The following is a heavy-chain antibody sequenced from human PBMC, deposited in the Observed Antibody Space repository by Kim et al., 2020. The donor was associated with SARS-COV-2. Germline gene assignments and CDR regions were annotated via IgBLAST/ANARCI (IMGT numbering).Heavy chain of an antibody. CDR1: GFTFSSYA. D-gene: IGHD6-19*01. CDR2: ISGSGGST. J-gene: IGHJ6*02. CDR3: AKRGIAVAGFFLGYYGMDV. Sequence: GGSLRLSCAASGFTFSSYAMSWVRQAPGKGLEWVSAISGSGGSTYYADSVKGRFTISRDNSKNTLYLQMNSLRAEDTAVYYCAKRGIAVAGFFLGYYGMDVWGQGTTVTVSS. V-gene: IGHV3-23*01.